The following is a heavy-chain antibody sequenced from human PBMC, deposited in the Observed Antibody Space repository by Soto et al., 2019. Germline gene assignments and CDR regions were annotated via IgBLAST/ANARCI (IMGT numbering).Heavy chain of an antibody. CDR2: VFSSGST. D-gene: IGHD2-2*01. CDR1: GGSISSYY. J-gene: IGHJ5*02. CDR3: ARHHCSSTRGNEMRSHGDWSDP. V-gene: IGHV4-59*08. Sequence: SETLSLTCIVSGGSISSYYWSWIRQPPGKGLEWIAYVFSSGSTNSNPSLKSRVTISVDTSKNHFSLKLTSVTAADTAVYYCARHHCSSTRGNEMRSHGDWSDPGGQGTLVTVSS.